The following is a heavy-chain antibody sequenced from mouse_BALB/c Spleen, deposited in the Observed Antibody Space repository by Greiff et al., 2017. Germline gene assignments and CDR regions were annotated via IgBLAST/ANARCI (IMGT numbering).Heavy chain of an antibody. Sequence: EVMLVESGAELVRPGALVKLSCKASGFNIKDYYMHWVKQRPEQGLEWIGWIDPENGNTIYDPKFQGKASITADTSSNTAYLQLSSLTSEDTAVYYCARRDTTAMPFAYWGQGTLVTVSA. CDR3: ARRDTTAMPFAY. D-gene: IGHD1-2*01. CDR1: GFNIKDYY. V-gene: IGHV14-1*02. J-gene: IGHJ3*01. CDR2: IDPENGNT.